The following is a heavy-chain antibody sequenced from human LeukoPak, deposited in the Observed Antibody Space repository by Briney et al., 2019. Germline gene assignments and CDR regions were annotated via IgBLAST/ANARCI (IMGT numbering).Heavy chain of an antibody. Sequence: SETLSLTCTVSGGSISSYYWSWIRQPPGKGLVWIVYIYYSESTNYNPSLKSRITISVNTSKNQFSLKLSSVTAADTAVYYCARLPDQGAFDIWGQGTMVTVSS. CDR1: GGSISSYY. J-gene: IGHJ3*02. CDR2: IYYSEST. CDR3: ARLPDQGAFDI. V-gene: IGHV4-59*08.